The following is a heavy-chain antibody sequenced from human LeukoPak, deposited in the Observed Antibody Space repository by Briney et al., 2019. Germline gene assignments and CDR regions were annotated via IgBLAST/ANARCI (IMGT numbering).Heavy chain of an antibody. CDR1: GYTFTSYY. D-gene: IGHD3-22*01. J-gene: IGHJ4*02. Sequence: ASVKVSCKASGYTFTSYYMHWVRQAPGQGLEWMGWINPNSGGTNYAQKFQGRVTMTRDTSISTAYMELSRLRSDDTAVYYCARDYYDSSGYYLSYYFDYWGQGTLVTVSS. V-gene: IGHV1-2*02. CDR2: INPNSGGT. CDR3: ARDYYDSSGYYLSYYFDY.